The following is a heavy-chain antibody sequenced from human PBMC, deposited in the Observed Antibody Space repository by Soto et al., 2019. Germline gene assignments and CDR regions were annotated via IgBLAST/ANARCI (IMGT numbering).Heavy chain of an antibody. CDR2: LYFIETS. V-gene: IGHV4-39*01. D-gene: IGHD3-3*01. CDR1: GFSIGSSRYY. CDR3: ARHMEAGGDSWSGFFGDSAYYYYGMDV. Sequence: KSSETLSLTCTVSGFSIGSSRYYWGWIRQPPGKGLEWIGSLYFIETSYYNPSLKSRVTISVDTSKNQFFLRLNSVTAADTAVYYCARHMEAGGDSWSGFFGDSAYYYYGMDVWGQGTTVTVSS. J-gene: IGHJ6*02.